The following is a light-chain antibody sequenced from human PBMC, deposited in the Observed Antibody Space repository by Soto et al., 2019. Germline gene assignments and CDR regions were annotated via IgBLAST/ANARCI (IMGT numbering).Light chain of an antibody. Sequence: EKVMTQSPATLSVSPGESATLSCRASQSVDSHLAWYQQKPGQPPRLLIYGASNRATGVPARFAGSGSGTEFTLTITSLQSEDFAVYYCQHYNYWTHTFGQGTKLEIK. CDR2: GAS. CDR3: QHYNYWTHT. V-gene: IGKV3-15*01. J-gene: IGKJ2*01. CDR1: QSVDSH.